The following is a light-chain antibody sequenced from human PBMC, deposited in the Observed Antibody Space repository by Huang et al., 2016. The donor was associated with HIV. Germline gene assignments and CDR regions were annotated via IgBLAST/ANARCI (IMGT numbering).Light chain of an antibody. CDR2: DAS. Sequence: EIVLTQSPATLSLSPGERATLSCRASQSVSSYLAWYQQKPGQAPRLLIYDASNRATGIPAKFSGSGSETDFSLTISSLEPEDLAVYYCQQRSNWPLTFGGGTKVEIK. CDR1: QSVSSY. J-gene: IGKJ4*01. CDR3: QQRSNWPLT. V-gene: IGKV3-11*01.